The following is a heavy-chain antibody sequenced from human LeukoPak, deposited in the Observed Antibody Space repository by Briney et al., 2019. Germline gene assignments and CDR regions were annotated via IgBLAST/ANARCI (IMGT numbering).Heavy chain of an antibody. CDR3: ARAETTVTRPHWFDP. CDR1: GFTFSDYY. CDR2: ISGSSSYI. D-gene: IGHD4-17*01. Sequence: GGSLRLSCAASGFTFSDYYMSWIRQASGKGLEWVSYISGSSSYIYYADSVKGRFTISRDNAKNSLYLQVNSLRAEDTAVYYCARAETTVTRPHWFDPWGQGTLVTVSS. J-gene: IGHJ5*02. V-gene: IGHV3-11*04.